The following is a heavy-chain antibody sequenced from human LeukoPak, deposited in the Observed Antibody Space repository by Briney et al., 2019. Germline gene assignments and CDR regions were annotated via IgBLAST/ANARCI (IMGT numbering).Heavy chain of an antibody. CDR3: ARATSDSSGYYYFDY. CDR2: IYYSGST. Sequence: SETLSLTCTVSGGSISYYWSWIRQPRGKGLEWIGYIYYSGSTNYNPSLKSRVTISVDTSKNQFSLKLSSVTAADTAVYYCARATSDSSGYYYFDYWGQGTLVTVSS. V-gene: IGHV4-59*01. D-gene: IGHD3-22*01. J-gene: IGHJ4*02. CDR1: GGSISYY.